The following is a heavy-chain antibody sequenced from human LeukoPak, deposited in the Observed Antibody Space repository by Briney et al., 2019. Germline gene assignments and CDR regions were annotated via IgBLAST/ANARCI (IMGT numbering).Heavy chain of an antibody. CDR3: ARTAANFAPGSD. Sequence: ASVKVSCKASGYTFTGYYMHWVRQAPGQGLEWMGWINPNSGGTNYAQKFQGRVTMTRDTSISTAYMELSRLRSDDTAVYYCARTAANFAPGSDWGQGTLVTVSS. CDR1: GYTFTGYY. V-gene: IGHV1-2*02. CDR2: INPNSGGT. J-gene: IGHJ4*02. D-gene: IGHD2-15*01.